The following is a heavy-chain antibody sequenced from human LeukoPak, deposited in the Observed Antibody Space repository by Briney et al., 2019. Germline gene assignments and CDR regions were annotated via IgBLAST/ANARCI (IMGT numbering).Heavy chain of an antibody. D-gene: IGHD6-13*01. J-gene: IGHJ4*02. CDR2: MNPNSGNT. V-gene: IGHV1-8*01. CDR3: ARSIETLTYSSSWYFPVDY. Sequence: ASVKVSCKASGCTFTSYDINWVRQATGQGLEWMGWMNPNSGNTGYAQKFQGRVTMTRNTSISTAYMEPSSLRSEDTAVYYCARSIETLTYSSSWYFPVDYWGQGTLVTVSS. CDR1: GCTFTSYD.